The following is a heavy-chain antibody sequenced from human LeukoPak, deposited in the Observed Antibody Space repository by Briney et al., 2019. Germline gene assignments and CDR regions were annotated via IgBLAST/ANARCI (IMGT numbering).Heavy chain of an antibody. CDR2: ISGSGGST. CDR1: GFTFSSYA. CDR3: ARDRPYDRVFGVVTPRPDDAFDI. V-gene: IGHV3-23*01. D-gene: IGHD3-3*01. Sequence: PGGSLRLSCAASGFTFSSYAMSWVRQAPGKGLEWVSAISGSGGSTYYADSVKGRFTISRDNSKNTLYLQMNSLRAEDTAVYYCARDRPYDRVFGVVTPRPDDAFDIWGQGTMVTVSS. J-gene: IGHJ3*02.